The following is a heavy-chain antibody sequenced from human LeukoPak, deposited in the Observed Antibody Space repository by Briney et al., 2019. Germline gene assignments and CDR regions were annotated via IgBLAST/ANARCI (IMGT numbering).Heavy chain of an antibody. CDR3: AKGDTAMAEYYYYYAMDV. V-gene: IGHV3-23*01. Sequence: TGGSLRLSCAASGFTFTSYAMSWVRQAPGKGLEWVSVISRSGGSTYYADSVKGRCTISRDNSQNTLYLQMNSLRAEDTAVYYCAKGDTAMAEYYYYYAMDVWGQGTTVTVSS. D-gene: IGHD5-18*01. CDR2: ISRSGGST. CDR1: GFTFTSYA. J-gene: IGHJ6*02.